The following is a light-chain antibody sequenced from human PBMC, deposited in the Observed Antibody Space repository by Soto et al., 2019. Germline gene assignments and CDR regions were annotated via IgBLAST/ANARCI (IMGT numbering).Light chain of an antibody. V-gene: IGKV3D-15*01. CDR2: ATS. CDR1: QSVSRTY. Sequence: EIVMTQSPATLSVSPGERATLSCRASQSVSRTYLAWYQQKPVQAPRLLIYATSSRATGIPDRFSGSGSGTDFTLTISSLQPDDFATYYCQQYNSYFTWTFGQGTKVDIK. J-gene: IGKJ1*01. CDR3: QQYNSYFTWT.